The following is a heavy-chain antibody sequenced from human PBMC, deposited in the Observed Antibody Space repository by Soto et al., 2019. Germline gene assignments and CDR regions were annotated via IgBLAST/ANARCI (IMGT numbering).Heavy chain of an antibody. D-gene: IGHD5-12*01. CDR1: GGTFSSYA. CDR3: ARSQRGYSGYAEEYYYYYGMDV. Sequence: ASVKVSCKASGGTFSSYAISWVRQAPGQGLEWMGGIIPIFGTANYAQKFQGRVTITADESTSTAYMELSSLRSEDTAVYYCARSQRGYSGYAEEYYYYYGMDVWGQGTTVTVSS. J-gene: IGHJ6*02. CDR2: IIPIFGTA. V-gene: IGHV1-69*13.